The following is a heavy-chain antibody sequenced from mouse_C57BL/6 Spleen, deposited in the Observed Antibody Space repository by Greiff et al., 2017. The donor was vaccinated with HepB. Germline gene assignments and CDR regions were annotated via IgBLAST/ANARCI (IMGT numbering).Heavy chain of an antibody. CDR1: GYTFTSYW. CDR2: IYPGSGST. V-gene: IGHV1-55*01. D-gene: IGHD1-1*01. Sequence: VQLQQPGAELVKPGASVKMSCKASGYTFTSYWITWVKQRPGQGLEWIGDIYPGSGSTNYNEKFKSKATLTVDTSSSTAYMQLSSLTSEDSAVYYCARKGGVYYYGSSLAWFAYWGQGTLVTVSA. J-gene: IGHJ3*01. CDR3: ARKGGVYYYGSSLAWFAY.